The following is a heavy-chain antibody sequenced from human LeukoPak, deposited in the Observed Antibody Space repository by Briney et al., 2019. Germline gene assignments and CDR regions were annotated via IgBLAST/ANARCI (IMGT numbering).Heavy chain of an antibody. CDR1: GFTFSDYY. Sequence: GGSLRLSCAASGFTFSDYYMSWIRQAPGQGLEWVSYISSSSSYTNYADSVKGRFTISRDNAKNSLYLQTNSLRAEDTAVYYCARDQLAGRWFDPWGQGTLVTVSS. J-gene: IGHJ5*02. V-gene: IGHV3-11*06. CDR3: ARDQLAGRWFDP. CDR2: ISSSSSYT.